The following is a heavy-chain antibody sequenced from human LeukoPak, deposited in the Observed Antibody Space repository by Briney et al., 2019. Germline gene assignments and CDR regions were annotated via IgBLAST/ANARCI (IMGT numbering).Heavy chain of an antibody. J-gene: IGHJ6*02. CDR1: GFTFSTYG. CDR3: ARDILTGAYYYYGMDV. D-gene: IGHD3-9*01. Sequence: PGGSLRLSCAASGFTFSTYGMHWFRQAPGKGLEWVAIIWYDGSDKYYADSVKGRFTISRDNSKNTLYLQMNSLRAEDTAVYYCARDILTGAYYYYGMDVWGQGTTVTVSS. V-gene: IGHV3-33*01. CDR2: IWYDGSDK.